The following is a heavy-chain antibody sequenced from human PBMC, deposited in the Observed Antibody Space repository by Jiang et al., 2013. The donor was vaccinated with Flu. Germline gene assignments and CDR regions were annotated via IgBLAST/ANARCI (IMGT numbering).Heavy chain of an antibody. Sequence: GGGVVQPGRSLRLSCAASGFTFSSYAMHWVRQAPGKGLEWVAVISYDGSNKYYADSVKGRFTISRDNSKNTLYLQMNSLRAEDTAVYYCARDDHGYSSSWYGSLSGGYYYGMDVWGQGTTVTVSS. V-gene: IGHV3-30-3*01. D-gene: IGHD6-13*01. CDR2: ISYDGSNK. J-gene: IGHJ6*02. CDR3: ARDDHGYSSSWYGSLSGGYYYGMDV. CDR1: GFTFSSYA.